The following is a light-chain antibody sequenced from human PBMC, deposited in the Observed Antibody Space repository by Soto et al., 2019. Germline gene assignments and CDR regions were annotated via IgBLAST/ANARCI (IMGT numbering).Light chain of an antibody. CDR1: SSDIGGYNY. J-gene: IGLJ2*01. V-gene: IGLV2-14*01. CDR3: SSYTTSSTLIL. Sequence: QSVLTQPASVSGSPGQSITISCTGTSSDIGGYNYVSWYRQHPGKAPKLMIYEVRNRPSGVSNRFSGSKSGNTASLTISGLQAEDEGDYYCSSYTTSSTLILFGRGTKLTVL. CDR2: EVR.